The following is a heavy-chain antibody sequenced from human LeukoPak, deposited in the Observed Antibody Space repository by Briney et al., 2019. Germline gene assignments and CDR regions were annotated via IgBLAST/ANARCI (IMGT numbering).Heavy chain of an antibody. CDR3: ARESCSSTSCYFPGPEGFDP. Sequence: GGSLRLSCAASGFTFSSYAMHWVRQAPGKGLEYVSAISSNGGSTYYANSVKGRFTISRDNSKNTLYLQMGSLRAEDMAVYYCARESCSSTSCYFPGPEGFDPWGQGTLVTVSS. D-gene: IGHD2-2*01. V-gene: IGHV3-64*01. CDR1: GFTFSSYA. J-gene: IGHJ5*02. CDR2: ISSNGGST.